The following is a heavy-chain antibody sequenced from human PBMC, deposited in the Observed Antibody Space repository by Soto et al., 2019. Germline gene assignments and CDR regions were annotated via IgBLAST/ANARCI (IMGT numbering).Heavy chain of an antibody. V-gene: IGHV3-48*02. J-gene: IGHJ6*02. CDR2: INADSDTI. CDR1: GFTFSTYS. Sequence: PGGSLRLSCAASGFTFSTYSMNWVRQAPGKGLEWIAYINADSDTIFYADSVKGRFTISRDDAKSSLYLQMNSLRDEDTAVYYCAREEQLHLYYYYGMDVWGQGTTVTVSS. D-gene: IGHD6-6*01. CDR3: AREEQLHLYYYYGMDV.